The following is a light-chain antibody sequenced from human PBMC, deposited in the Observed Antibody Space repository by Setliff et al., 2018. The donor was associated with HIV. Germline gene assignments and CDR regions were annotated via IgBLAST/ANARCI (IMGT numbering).Light chain of an antibody. J-gene: IGLJ2*01. Sequence: SALSQPASVSGSPGQSITISCTGASSDVGGYNYVSWYQQHPGKAPKPMIYEVSNRPSGVSNRFSGSKSGNTASLTISGLQAEDEADYYCSSYTSSSTHVIFGGGTKVTVL. CDR2: EVS. CDR1: SSDVGGYNY. CDR3: SSYTSSSTHVI. V-gene: IGLV2-14*01.